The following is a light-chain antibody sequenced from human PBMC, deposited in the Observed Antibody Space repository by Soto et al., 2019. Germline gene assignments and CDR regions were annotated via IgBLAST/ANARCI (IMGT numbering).Light chain of an antibody. Sequence: DIVMTQSPDSLAVSLGERATINCKSSQSVLYSSSNYLAWYQQKAGQPPKLLIYWASNRESGVPDRFSGSGSVTDFTLSISSLQAEDVAVYYCQQYHSSPFTFGGGTKGEIK. CDR2: WAS. J-gene: IGKJ4*01. CDR3: QQYHSSPFT. CDR1: QSVLYSSSNY. V-gene: IGKV4-1*01.